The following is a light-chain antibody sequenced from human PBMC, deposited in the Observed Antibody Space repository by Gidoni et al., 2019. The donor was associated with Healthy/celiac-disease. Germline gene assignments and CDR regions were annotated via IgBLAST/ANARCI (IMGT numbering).Light chain of an antibody. CDR3: QQYNNWPWT. V-gene: IGKV3-15*01. CDR2: GAS. Sequence: EIVMTQSPATLSVSPGERATLACSASQSVSSNLDWYQQKPGQAPRLLNYGASTRATGIPARFSGSGSGTECTLTISSLQSEDFAVYYCQQYNNWPWTFGQGTKVEIK. J-gene: IGKJ1*01. CDR1: QSVSSN.